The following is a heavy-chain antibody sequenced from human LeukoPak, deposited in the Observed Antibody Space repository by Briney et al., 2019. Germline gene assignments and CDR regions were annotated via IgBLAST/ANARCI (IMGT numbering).Heavy chain of an antibody. CDR2: IGRYGVTT. V-gene: IGHV3-48*03. D-gene: IGHD1-14*01. CDR1: GFTLSTYE. J-gene: IGHJ6*02. CDR3: ATLSDRNFYYSYGLDV. Sequence: GGSLRLSCAASGFTLSTYEMNWVRQAPGKGLEWVAYIGRYGVTTYYADSVKGRFTISGDNAKNSLNLQMNSLRAEDTAVYYCATLSDRNFYYSYGLDVWGQGTTVTIS.